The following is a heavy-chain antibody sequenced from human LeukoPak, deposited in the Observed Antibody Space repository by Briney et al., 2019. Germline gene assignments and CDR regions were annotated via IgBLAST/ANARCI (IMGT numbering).Heavy chain of an antibody. CDR2: IKQGGSEK. J-gene: IGHJ4*02. D-gene: IGHD4-23*01. V-gene: IGHV3-7*01. CDR1: GFTFANHW. CDR3: AREGRESGGKDY. Sequence: GGSLRLSCVASGFTFANHWMTWVRQAPGRGLHWVANIKQGGSEKNYVDSVKGRFTISRDDAKNSLYLQMNNLRADDTAVYYCAREGRESGGKDYWGQGTLVTVSS.